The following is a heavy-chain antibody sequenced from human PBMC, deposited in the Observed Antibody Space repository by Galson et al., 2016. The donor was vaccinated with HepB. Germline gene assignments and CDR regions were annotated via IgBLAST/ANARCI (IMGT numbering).Heavy chain of an antibody. CDR1: GYTFNTYN. V-gene: IGHV1-46*02. Sequence: SVKVSCKASGYTFNTYNMHWVRQAPGQGLEWMGIIKPSGGNTIYAQKFQDRITMTRDTSTSTVYMELISLRSEDTAVYYCARERDHSFYLDYWGQGTLVTVSS. CDR3: ARERDHSFYLDY. J-gene: IGHJ4*02. CDR2: IKPSGGNT. D-gene: IGHD1-14*01.